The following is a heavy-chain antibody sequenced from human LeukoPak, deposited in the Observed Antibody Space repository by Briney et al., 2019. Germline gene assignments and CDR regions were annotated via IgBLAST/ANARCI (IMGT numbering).Heavy chain of an antibody. J-gene: IGHJ4*02. CDR1: GFPFSNSW. CDR3: ARDPHSSGWPVFDY. V-gene: IGHV3-7*03. D-gene: IGHD6-19*01. CDR2: IKKDGSGI. Sequence: PGGSLRPSCVVSGFPFSNSWMYWVRQAPGKGLEGVANIKKDGSGISYVDSVKGRFIISRDNAMNSLYLQMNSLRVEDTAVYYCARDPHSSGWPVFDYWGQGTLVTVSS.